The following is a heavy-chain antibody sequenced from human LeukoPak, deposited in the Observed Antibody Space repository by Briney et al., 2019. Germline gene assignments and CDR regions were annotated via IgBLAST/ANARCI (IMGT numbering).Heavy chain of an antibody. D-gene: IGHD4-23*01. J-gene: IGHJ4*02. CDR2: ISYDGSNK. CDR3: AKDSTTVVTSHLFDY. CDR1: GFTFSSYG. Sequence: GRSLRLSCAASGFTFSSYGMHRVRQAPGKGLEWVAVISYDGSNKYYADSVKGRFTISRDNSKNTLYLQMNSLRAEDTAVYYCAKDSTTVVTSHLFDYWGQGTLVTVSS. V-gene: IGHV3-30*18.